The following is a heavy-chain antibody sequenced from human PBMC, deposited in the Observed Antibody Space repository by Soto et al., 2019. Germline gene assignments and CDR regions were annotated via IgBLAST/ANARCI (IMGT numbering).Heavy chain of an antibody. CDR3: GRGGKRPAVAGKGKALDF. CDR2: INHSGST. CDR1: GGSFSGYY. Sequence: PSETLSLTCAVYGGSFSGYYWSWIRQPPGKGLEWIGEINHSGSTNYNPSLKSRVTISVDTSKTQFSLKLSSVTAADTAVYYCGRGGKRPAVAGKGKALDFWGKGKRVTV. D-gene: IGHD6-19*01. J-gene: IGHJ3*01. V-gene: IGHV4-34*01.